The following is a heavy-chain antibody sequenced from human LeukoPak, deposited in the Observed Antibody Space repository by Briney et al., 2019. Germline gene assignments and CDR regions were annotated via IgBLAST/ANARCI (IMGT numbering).Heavy chain of an antibody. Sequence: GGSLRLSCAASGFTFSSYSMNWVRQAPGKGLEWVGRIKSKTDGGTTDYAAPVKGRFTISRDDSKNTLYLQMNSLKTEDTAVYYCTTTTDIVVVPAADDAFDIWGQGTMVTVSS. CDR3: TTTTDIVVVPAADDAFDI. V-gene: IGHV3-15*01. J-gene: IGHJ3*02. D-gene: IGHD2-2*01. CDR1: GFTFSSYS. CDR2: IKSKTDGGTT.